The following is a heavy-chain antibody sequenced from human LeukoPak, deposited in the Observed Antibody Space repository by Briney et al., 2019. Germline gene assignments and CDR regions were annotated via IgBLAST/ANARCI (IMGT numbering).Heavy chain of an antibody. Sequence: GGSLRLSCAASGFTFSDYFMSWIRQAPGKGLQWVSYISSDGSIIKYADSVKGRLTISRDNAKISLYLQMKSLRAEDTAVYYCARGIGPGRPVYWGQGTLVTVSS. V-gene: IGHV3-11*01. CDR1: GFTFSDYF. J-gene: IGHJ4*02. CDR3: ARGIGPGRPVY. D-gene: IGHD3-10*01. CDR2: ISSDGSII.